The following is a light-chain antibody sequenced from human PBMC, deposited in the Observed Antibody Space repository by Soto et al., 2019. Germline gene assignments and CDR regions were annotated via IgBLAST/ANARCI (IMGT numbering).Light chain of an antibody. J-gene: IGLJ7*01. CDR1: SGHSNYA. Sequence: QSVLTQSPSASASLGASVKLTCTLSSGHSNYAIAWHQQQPEKGPRYLMKVNSGGSHIKGDGIPDRFSGSSSGAERYLFISSLQSEDEADYYCQTWGTGSANVVFGGGTQLTVL. V-gene: IGLV4-69*01. CDR3: QTWGTGSANVV. CDR2: VNSGGSH.